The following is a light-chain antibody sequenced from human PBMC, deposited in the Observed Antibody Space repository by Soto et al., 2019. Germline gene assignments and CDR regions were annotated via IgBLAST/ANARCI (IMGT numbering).Light chain of an antibody. CDR3: QQYGSSPWT. Sequence: MQSPTTLSVSPEERATLSCRASQSVSSSYLAWYQQKPGQAPRLLIYGASSMATGIPDRFSGSGSGTDFTLTISRLEPEDFAVYYCQQYGSSPWTFGQGSKVDIK. CDR2: GAS. J-gene: IGKJ1*01. CDR1: QSVSSSY. V-gene: IGKV3-20*01.